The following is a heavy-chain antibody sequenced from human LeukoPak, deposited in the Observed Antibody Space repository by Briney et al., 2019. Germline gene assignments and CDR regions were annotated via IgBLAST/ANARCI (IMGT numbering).Heavy chain of an antibody. CDR2: ISGSGGGT. CDR3: TKATGDYFWYFDL. J-gene: IGHJ2*01. Sequence: RGGSLRLSCAAAGFSFISYAMSWVRQAPGKGLEWVSGISGSGGGTYYADSVKGRFTISRDNSKNTLYLQMNSLRVEDTAVYYSTKATGDYFWYFDLWGRGTLVTVSS. D-gene: IGHD4-17*01. V-gene: IGHV3-23*01. CDR1: GFSFISYA.